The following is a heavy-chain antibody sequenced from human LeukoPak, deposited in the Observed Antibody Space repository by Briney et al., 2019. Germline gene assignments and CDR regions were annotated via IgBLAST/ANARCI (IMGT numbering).Heavy chain of an antibody. V-gene: IGHV4-61*02. CDR2: ISTIGST. D-gene: IGHD5-18*01. CDR3: ATPAHGYSYGYYFDY. CDR1: SGSISSSNYY. J-gene: IGHJ4*02. Sequence: SETLSLTCTVSSGSISSSNYYWSWIRQPAGKGLEWIGRISTIGSTNYNPSLNSRVTISVDTSKNQFSLKLSSVTAADTAVYYCATPAHGYSYGYYFDYWGQGTLVTVSS.